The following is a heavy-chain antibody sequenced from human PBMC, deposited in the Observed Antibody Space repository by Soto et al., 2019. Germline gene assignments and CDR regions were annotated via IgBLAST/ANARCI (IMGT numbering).Heavy chain of an antibody. V-gene: IGHV4-34*01. CDR3: ARWGATMVRGVMWDNWFDP. CDR1: GGSFSCYY. CDR2: INHSGST. D-gene: IGHD3-10*01. Sequence: SETLSLTCAVYGGSFSCYYWSWIRQPPGKGLEWIGEINHSGSTNYNPSLKSRVTISVDTSKNQFSLKLSSVTAADTAVYYCARWGATMVRGVMWDNWFDPWGQGTLVTVSS. J-gene: IGHJ5*02.